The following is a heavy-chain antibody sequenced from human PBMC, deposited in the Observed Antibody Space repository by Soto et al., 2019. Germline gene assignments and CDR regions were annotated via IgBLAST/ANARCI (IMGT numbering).Heavy chain of an antibody. CDR1: GGSISSYY. J-gene: IGHJ4*02. CDR3: ARERDSYGPEY. Sequence: SETLSLTCTVSGGSISSYYWSCIRQPPGKGLEWIGYIYYSGSTNYNPSLKSRVTISVDTYKNQFSLKLSSVTAADTAVYYCARERDSYGPEYWGQGTRLTVSS. D-gene: IGHD5-18*01. V-gene: IGHV4-59*01. CDR2: IYYSGST.